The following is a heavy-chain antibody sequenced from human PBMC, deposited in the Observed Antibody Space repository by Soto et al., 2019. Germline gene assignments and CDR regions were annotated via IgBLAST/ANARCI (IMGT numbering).Heavy chain of an antibody. Sequence: PSETLSLTCAVYGGSFSGYYWSWIRQPPGKGLEWIGEINHSGSTNYNPSLKSRVTISVDTSKNQFSLKLSSVTAADTAVYYCARGFYGGKAHFDYWGQGTLVTVSS. CDR1: GGSFSGYY. CDR3: ARGFYGGKAHFDY. CDR2: INHSGST. D-gene: IGHD4-17*01. J-gene: IGHJ4*02. V-gene: IGHV4-34*01.